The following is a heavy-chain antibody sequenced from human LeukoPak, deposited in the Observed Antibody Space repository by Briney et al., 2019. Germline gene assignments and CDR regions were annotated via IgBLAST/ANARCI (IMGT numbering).Heavy chain of an antibody. Sequence: ASVKVSCRASGYTLTEYYIHWVRQAPGQGLEWMGFIIPDSGGTTYQQNFQGRVTMTRDTSISTFYMELSSLRPDDTAVYYCSTEDKYCTGANCGVFWGQGTLVTVSS. CDR1: GYTLTEYY. CDR3: STEDKYCTGANCGVF. D-gene: IGHD2-8*02. V-gene: IGHV1-2*02. J-gene: IGHJ4*02. CDR2: IIPDSGGT.